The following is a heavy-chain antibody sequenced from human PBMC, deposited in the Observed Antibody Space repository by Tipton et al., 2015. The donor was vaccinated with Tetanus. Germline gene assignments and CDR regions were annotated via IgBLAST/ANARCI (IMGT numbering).Heavy chain of an antibody. D-gene: IGHD3-3*01. CDR1: GGSISSSSYY. J-gene: IGHJ6*02. CDR3: ASALYDFWSGSYYYYGMDV. V-gene: IGHV4-39*01. CDR2: IYYSGST. Sequence: TLSLTCTVSGGSISSSSYYWGWIRQPPGKGLEWIGSIYYSGSTYYNPSLKSRVTISVDTSKNQFSLKLSSVTAADTAVYYCASALYDFWSGSYYYYGMDVWGQGTTVTVSS.